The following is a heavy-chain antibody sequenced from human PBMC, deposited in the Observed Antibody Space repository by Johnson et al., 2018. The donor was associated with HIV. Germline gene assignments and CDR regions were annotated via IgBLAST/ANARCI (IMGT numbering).Heavy chain of an antibody. CDR2: IDWNGGRQ. CDR3: ARQHYYDSSGQGGGLDI. J-gene: IGHJ3*02. Sequence: MQLVESGGGVVRPWGSLRLSCAASGFTFDDYGMSWVRQAPGKGLEWVSGIDWNGGRQGYVDSVKGRFTISRDNAKNSLYMEMNNLRAEDTALYYCARQHYYDSSGQGGGLDIWGQGTMVTVSS. CDR1: GFTFDDYG. D-gene: IGHD3-22*01. V-gene: IGHV3-20*04.